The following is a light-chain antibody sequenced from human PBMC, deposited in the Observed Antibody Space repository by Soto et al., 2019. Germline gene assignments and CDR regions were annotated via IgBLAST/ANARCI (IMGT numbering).Light chain of an antibody. J-gene: IGKJ5*01. CDR2: GAS. V-gene: IGKV3-15*01. CDR3: QQYNNWLSIT. Sequence: EVVLTQSQATLSLSPGERAALSCRASQSVSSNYLAWYQQKPGQAPRVLIYGASTRATGIPARFSGSGSGTEFTLTISSLQSEDFAVYYCQQYNNWLSITFGQGTRLEIK. CDR1: QSVSSN.